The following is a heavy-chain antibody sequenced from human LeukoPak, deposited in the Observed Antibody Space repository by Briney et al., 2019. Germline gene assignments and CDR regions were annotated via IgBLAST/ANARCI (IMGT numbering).Heavy chain of an antibody. CDR2: IYSAGNT. CDR1: GFTFSSYW. D-gene: IGHD3-22*01. V-gene: IGHV3-66*01. J-gene: IGHJ4*02. CDR3: ARAHDRGYYYGFDY. Sequence: PGGSLRLSCSAAGFTFSSYWMSWVRQAPGKGLEWVSVIYSAGNTYYADSVQGRFTMSRENPENTLYLQMNSLRAEDTAVYYCARAHDRGYYYGFDYWGQGTLVTVSS.